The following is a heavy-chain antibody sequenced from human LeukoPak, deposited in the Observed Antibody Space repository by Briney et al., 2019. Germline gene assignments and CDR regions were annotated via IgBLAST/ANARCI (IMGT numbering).Heavy chain of an antibody. J-gene: IGHJ4*02. CDR2: IYYSGST. V-gene: IGHV4-59*01. CDR3: ARELGRRELPPIYFDY. Sequence: SETLSLTCTVSGGSISSYYWSWVRQPPGKGLEWIGYIYYSGSTNYNPSLKSRVTIPVDTSKNQFSLKLSSVTAADTAVYYCARELGRRELPPIYFDYWGQGTLVTVSS. D-gene: IGHD1-26*01. CDR1: GGSISSYY.